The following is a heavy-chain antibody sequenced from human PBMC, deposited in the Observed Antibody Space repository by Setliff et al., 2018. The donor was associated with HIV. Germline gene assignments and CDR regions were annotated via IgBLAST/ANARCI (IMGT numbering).Heavy chain of an antibody. J-gene: IGHJ6*03. Sequence: ASVKVSCKASGYTFSNYGMNWVRQAPGQGLGWMGWINTNTGNPTYAQDFTGRFVFSLDTSVSTAYLQISSLKAEDTAVYYCARDHDYGDLSRNWFYMDVWGKGTTVTVSS. CDR3: ARDHDYGDLSRNWFYMDV. CDR2: INTNTGNP. CDR1: GYTFSNYG. V-gene: IGHV7-4-1*02. D-gene: IGHD4-17*01.